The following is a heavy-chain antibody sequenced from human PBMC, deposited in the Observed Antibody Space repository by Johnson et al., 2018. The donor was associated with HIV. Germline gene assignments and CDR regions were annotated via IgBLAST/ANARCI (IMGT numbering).Heavy chain of an antibody. Sequence: VQLVESGGGLVQPGGSLRLSCAASGISFSSYAMSWVRQAPGKGLEWVSAISDSGGSTYYADSVKGRFTISRDNSKNTPYLQMNSLRAEDTAVYYCARDVANYYDPGAFDIWGQGTMVTVSS. J-gene: IGHJ3*02. CDR3: ARDVANYYDPGAFDI. V-gene: IGHV3-23*04. D-gene: IGHD3-22*01. CDR2: ISDSGGST. CDR1: GISFSSYA.